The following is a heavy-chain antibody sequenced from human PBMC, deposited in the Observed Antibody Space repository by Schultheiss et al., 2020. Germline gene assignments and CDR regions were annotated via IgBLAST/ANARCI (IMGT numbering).Heavy chain of an antibody. Sequence: GGSLRLSCAASGFTFSDYYMSWIRQAPGKGLEWVAAINGSGCSTDYAASVKGRFTISRDNAKNSLYLQMNSLRAEDTAVYYCARACRSGWFSDYYYYGMDIWGQVTRVTVSS. CDR2: INGSGCST. CDR3: ARACRSGWFSDYYYYGMDI. J-gene: IGHJ6*02. V-gene: IGHV3-11*04. CDR1: GFTFSDYY. D-gene: IGHD6-19*01.